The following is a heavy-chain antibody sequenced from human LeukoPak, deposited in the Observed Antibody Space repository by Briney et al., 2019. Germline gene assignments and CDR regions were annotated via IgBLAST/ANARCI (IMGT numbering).Heavy chain of an antibody. CDR3: ARVVGATTFRWFDP. Sequence: SETLSLTCAVSGGSISSSNWWSWVRQPPGKGLEWIGEIYHSGSTNYNPSLKSRVTILVDRSKNQFSLKLSSVTAADTAVYYCARVVGATTFRWFDPWGQGTLVTVSS. CDR2: IYHSGST. J-gene: IGHJ5*02. V-gene: IGHV4-4*02. CDR1: GGSISSSNW. D-gene: IGHD1-26*01.